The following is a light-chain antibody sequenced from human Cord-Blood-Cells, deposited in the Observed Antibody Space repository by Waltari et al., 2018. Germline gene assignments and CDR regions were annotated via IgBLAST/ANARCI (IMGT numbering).Light chain of an antibody. CDR2: QDS. CDR3: QAWDSSIYV. J-gene: IGLJ1*01. V-gene: IGLV3-1*01. Sequence: SYELTQPPPVSVSHGQPASLTSPGDNLGDKYACWYQQKPGQSPVLVIYQDSKRPSGIPERFSGSNSGNTATLTISGTQAMDEADYYCQAWDSSIYVFGTGTKVTVL. CDR1: NLGDKY.